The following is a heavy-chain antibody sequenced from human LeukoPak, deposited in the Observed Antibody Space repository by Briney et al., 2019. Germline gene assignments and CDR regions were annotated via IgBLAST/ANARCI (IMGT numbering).Heavy chain of an antibody. J-gene: IGHJ3*01. D-gene: IGHD5-24*01. Sequence: PGGSLRLSCAASGFTFTNYWMSWVRQAPGKGLVWVSRITTDESSTHYAASVNGRFTISRDNAKNSLYLQMNSLRAEDTAVYYCARDREMATRLHDAFDFWGQGTMVTVSS. CDR2: ITTDESST. CDR3: ARDREMATRLHDAFDF. CDR1: GFTFTNYW. V-gene: IGHV3-74*01.